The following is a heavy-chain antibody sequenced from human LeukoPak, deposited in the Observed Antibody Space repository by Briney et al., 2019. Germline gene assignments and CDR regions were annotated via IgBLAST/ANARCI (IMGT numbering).Heavy chain of an antibody. D-gene: IGHD6-13*01. J-gene: IGHJ6*02. CDR3: ARLETAAAGSYYYGMDV. Sequence: ASVKVSCKASGYTFTDYYMHWVRQAPGQGPEWMGWVNPNSGATNYAVKFQGRVTMTGDTSISTAYMEVSRLRSDDTDVYYCARLETAAAGSYYYGMDVWGQGTTVTVSS. CDR2: VNPNSGAT. V-gene: IGHV1-2*02. CDR1: GYTFTDYY.